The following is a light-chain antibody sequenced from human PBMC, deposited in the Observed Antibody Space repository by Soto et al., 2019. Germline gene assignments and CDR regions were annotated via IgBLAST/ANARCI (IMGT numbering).Light chain of an antibody. J-gene: IGKJ4*01. V-gene: IGKV3-15*01. CDR3: QHYNNRPLT. CDR2: GAS. Sequence: EVGVSQSAATLSVSPGERATLSCRASQSVSSDLAWYQHKPGQAPRLLIYGASTRATGIPVRLSGSGSGTEFTLTISSLQSEDFAVYYCQHYNNRPLTFGGGTKVDVK. CDR1: QSVSSD.